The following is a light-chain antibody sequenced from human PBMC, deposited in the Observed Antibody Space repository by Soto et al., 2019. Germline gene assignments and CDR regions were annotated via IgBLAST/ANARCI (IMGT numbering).Light chain of an antibody. CDR2: GAS. Sequence: EIVLTQSPGTLSLSPGERATLSCRASQSVSSSYLAWYQQKPGQAPMLLIYGASSRATGIPDRFSGSGSVTDFTLTISRLEPEDFAVYYCQQYGSFPQTFGQGTMVDIK. J-gene: IGKJ1*01. CDR3: QQYGSFPQT. V-gene: IGKV3-20*01. CDR1: QSVSSSY.